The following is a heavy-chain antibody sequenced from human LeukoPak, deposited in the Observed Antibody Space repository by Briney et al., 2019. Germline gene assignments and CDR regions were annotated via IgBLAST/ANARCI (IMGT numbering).Heavy chain of an antibody. V-gene: IGHV3-23*01. CDR2: SSSGGANT. CDR3: ARAPTGDYVGAFEF. CDR1: GFTFSEYA. D-gene: IGHD4-17*01. J-gene: IGHJ3*01. Sequence: GGSLRLSCAASGFTFSEYALVWVRQAPGKGLEWVSASSSGGANTLYADAVKGRFTISRDNSKNTLYLQMDSLRAEDTAVYFGARAPTGDYVGAFEFGAHGTMATVSS.